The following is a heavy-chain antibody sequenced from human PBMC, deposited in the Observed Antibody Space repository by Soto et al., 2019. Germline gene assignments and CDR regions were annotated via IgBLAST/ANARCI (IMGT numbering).Heavy chain of an antibody. CDR3: ERVDQRGYFAILTDS. CDR2: IHDSVNT. CDR1: GDSLSSGGHY. Sequence: SETLSLTCTVSGDSLSSGGHYWSWIRQHPGKGLEWIGHIHDSVNTYYSPSLRSRVTISADMSKNQFSLNLRSVTAADTAGYYCERVDQRGYFAILTDSWGQGTLVTVSS. J-gene: IGHJ4*02. V-gene: IGHV4-31*03. D-gene: IGHD3-9*01.